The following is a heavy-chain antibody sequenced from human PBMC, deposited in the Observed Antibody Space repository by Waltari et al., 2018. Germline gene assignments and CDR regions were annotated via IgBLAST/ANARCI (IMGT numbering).Heavy chain of an antibody. CDR3: ARGRNNGRSGYDI. Sequence: EVQLVDSGGGLVQPGGSLRLSWAASGFTFSSYGLTWVRQAPGKGLEWVSYISSSSSTIYYVDSVKGRFTISRDNADNSLYLQMNSLRAEDTAVYYCARGRNNGRSGYDIWGQGTMVTVSS. V-gene: IGHV3-48*01. J-gene: IGHJ3*02. CDR1: GFTFSSYG. CDR2: ISSSSSTI. D-gene: IGHD3-22*01.